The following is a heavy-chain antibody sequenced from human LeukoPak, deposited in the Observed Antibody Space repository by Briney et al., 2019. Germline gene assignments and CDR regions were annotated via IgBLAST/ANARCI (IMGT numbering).Heavy chain of an antibody. J-gene: IGHJ4*02. CDR1: GGSITSSSYY. V-gene: IGHV4-39*01. D-gene: IGHD3-22*01. CDR2: IYYSERT. CDR3: AVYYYDSSGYFDY. Sequence: SETLSLTCTVSGGSITSSSYYWGWIRPPPGKGLGWVMSIYYSERTYYNPSLKSRVTISVDTSKNQFSLKLSSVTAADTAVYYCAVYYYDSSGYFDYWGQGTLVTVSS.